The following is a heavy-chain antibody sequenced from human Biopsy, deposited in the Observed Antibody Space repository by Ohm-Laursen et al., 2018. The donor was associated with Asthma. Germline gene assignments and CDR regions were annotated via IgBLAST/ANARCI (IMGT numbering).Heavy chain of an antibody. J-gene: IGHJ6*02. V-gene: IGHV4-39*01. CDR1: GGYMRSGNYY. D-gene: IGHD6-13*01. CDR3: VRGSSSWHHGPFHYYYGLDA. Sequence: TLSLTCGLSSGSGGYMRSGNYYWGWIRQPPGKGLEWIGSIYYSGTTYYTPSLESRVTVSADTSKNQFSLKLTSVTAADTAVYYCVRGSSSWHHGPFHYYYGLDAWGQGTTATVSS. CDR2: IYYSGTT.